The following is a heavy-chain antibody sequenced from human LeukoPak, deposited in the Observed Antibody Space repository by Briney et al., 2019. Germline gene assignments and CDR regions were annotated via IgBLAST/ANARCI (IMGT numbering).Heavy chain of an antibody. D-gene: IGHD6-13*01. CDR1: GFTFGDYA. CDR3: ARGIDSSSWYNFDY. V-gene: IGHV4-34*01. J-gene: IGHJ4*02. CDR2: INHSGST. Sequence: GSLRLSCTASGFTFGDYAMTWVRQAPGKGLEWIGEINHSGSTNYNPSLKSRVTISVDTSKNQFSLKLSSVTAADTAVYYCARGIDSSSWYNFDYWGQGTLVTVSS.